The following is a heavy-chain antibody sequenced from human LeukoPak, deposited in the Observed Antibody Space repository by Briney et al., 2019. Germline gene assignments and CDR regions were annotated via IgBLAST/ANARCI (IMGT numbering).Heavy chain of an antibody. Sequence: GGSLRLSCAASGFSFRDYAMNWVRQAPGKGLEWVSSISSSSIYIYYADSVKGRFTISRDNAKNSLYLQMNSLRAEDTAVYYCARGTAAAGIDYWGQGTLVTVSS. CDR1: GFSFRDYA. D-gene: IGHD6-13*01. J-gene: IGHJ4*02. CDR3: ARGTAAAGIDY. CDR2: ISSSSIYI. V-gene: IGHV3-21*01.